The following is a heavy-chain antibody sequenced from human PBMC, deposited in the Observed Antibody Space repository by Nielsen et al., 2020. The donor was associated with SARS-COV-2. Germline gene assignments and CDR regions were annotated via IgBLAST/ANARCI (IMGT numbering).Heavy chain of an antibody. CDR1: GYTLTELS. V-gene: IGHV1-24*01. J-gene: IGHJ4*02. D-gene: IGHD3-9*01. CDR2: FDPEDGET. CDR3: ARGQFLLGDFDY. Sequence: ASVKVSCKVSGYTLTELSMHWVRQAPGKGLEWMGGFDPEDGETIYAQKFQGRVTMTEDTSTDTAYMELSSLRSEDTAVYYCARGQFLLGDFDYWGQGTLVTVSS.